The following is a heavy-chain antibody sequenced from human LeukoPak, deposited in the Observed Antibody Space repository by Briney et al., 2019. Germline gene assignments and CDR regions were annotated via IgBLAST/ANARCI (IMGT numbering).Heavy chain of an antibody. V-gene: IGHV3-21*01. CDR1: GFTFSTYS. Sequence: GGSLRLSCAASGFTFSTYSMNWVRQAPGKGLEWVSSISSSSSYIYYAESVKGRFTISRDNAKNSLYLQMNSLRAEDTAVYYCARSITPAGYWGQGTLVTVSS. CDR2: ISSSSSYI. CDR3: ARSITPAGY. J-gene: IGHJ4*02. D-gene: IGHD3-10*01.